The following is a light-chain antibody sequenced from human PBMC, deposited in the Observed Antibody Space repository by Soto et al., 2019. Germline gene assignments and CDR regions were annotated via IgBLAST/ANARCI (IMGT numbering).Light chain of an antibody. CDR2: GAS. CDR3: QQYDSLPIT. CDR1: QSVSSSY. Sequence: EILLTQPPRTLSLSPSGAATLSCSASQSVSSSYLAWYQQKAGQPPRLLIYGASSRATGIPDRFSGSGSGTDCTLTISRLEPEDVAVFYCQQYDSLPITFGQGTRLEI. J-gene: IGKJ5*01. V-gene: IGKV3-20*01.